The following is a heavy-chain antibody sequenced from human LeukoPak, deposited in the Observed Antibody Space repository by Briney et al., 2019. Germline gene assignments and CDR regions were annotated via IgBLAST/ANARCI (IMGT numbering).Heavy chain of an antibody. CDR2: INPNSGGT. J-gene: IGHJ6*03. V-gene: IGHV1-2*02. CDR3: ARGEYSSSSGVYYYYMDV. Sequence: ASVKVSCKASGYTFTGYYMHWVRQAPGQGLEWMRWINPNSGGTNYAQKFQGRVTMTRDTSISTAYMELSRLRSDDTAVYYCARGEYSSSSGVYYYYMDVWGKGTTVTVSS. D-gene: IGHD6-6*01. CDR1: GYTFTGYY.